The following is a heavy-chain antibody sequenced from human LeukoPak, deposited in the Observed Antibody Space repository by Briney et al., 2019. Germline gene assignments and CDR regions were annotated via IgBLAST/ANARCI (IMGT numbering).Heavy chain of an antibody. J-gene: IGHJ4*02. D-gene: IGHD6-19*01. CDR1: GFTFGNSW. V-gene: IGHV3-30*18. Sequence: GGSLRLSCAGSGFTFGNSWMNWFRQAPGKGLEWVAVISYDGSNKYYADSVKGRFTISRDNSKNTLYLQMNSLRAEDTAVYYCAKPSSGWYTWDYWGQGTLVTVSS. CDR2: ISYDGSNK. CDR3: AKPSSGWYTWDY.